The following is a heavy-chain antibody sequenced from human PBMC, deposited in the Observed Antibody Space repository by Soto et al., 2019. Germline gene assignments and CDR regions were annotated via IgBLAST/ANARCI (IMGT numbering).Heavy chain of an antibody. Sequence: EVQLVESGGGLVQPGGSLRLSCAASGFTFSSYWMHWVRQAPGKGLVWVSRIDSDVSSTRCADSVKGRFTISRDNAKNTLYLQMNSLRVEDTAVYYCARSGTYRGYLESWGQGSLVTVSS. CDR2: IDSDVSST. V-gene: IGHV3-74*01. CDR3: ARSGTYRGYLES. J-gene: IGHJ4*02. CDR1: GFTFSSYW. D-gene: IGHD1-26*01.